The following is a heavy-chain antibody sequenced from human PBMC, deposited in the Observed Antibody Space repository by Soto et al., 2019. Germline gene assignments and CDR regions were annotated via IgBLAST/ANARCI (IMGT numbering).Heavy chain of an antibody. CDR3: ARAGYCSGGSCRLSFDY. CDR1: GYTFTGYY. CDR2: INPNSGGT. V-gene: IGHV1-2*04. J-gene: IGHJ4*02. Sequence: ASVKVSCKASGYTFTGYYMHWVRQAPGQGLEWMGWINPNSGGTNYAQKFQGWVTMTRDTSISTAYMELSRLRSDDTAVYYCARAGYCSGGSCRLSFDYWGQGTLVTVSS. D-gene: IGHD2-15*01.